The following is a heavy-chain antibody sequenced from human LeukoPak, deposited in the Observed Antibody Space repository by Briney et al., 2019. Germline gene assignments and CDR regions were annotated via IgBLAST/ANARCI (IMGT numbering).Heavy chain of an antibody. J-gene: IGHJ4*02. V-gene: IGHV3-49*04. Sequence: PGGSLRLSCTASGFTFGDYAMSWVRQAPGKGLEWVGFIRSKAYGGTTEYAASVKGRFTIPRDDSKSIAYLQMNSLKTEDTAVYYCTRVKDTAMVNDYWGQGTLATVSS. CDR1: GFTFGDYA. CDR3: TRVKDTAMVNDY. D-gene: IGHD5-18*01. CDR2: IRSKAYGGTT.